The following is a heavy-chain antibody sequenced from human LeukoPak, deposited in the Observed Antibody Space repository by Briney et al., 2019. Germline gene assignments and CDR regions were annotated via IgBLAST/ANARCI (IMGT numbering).Heavy chain of an antibody. Sequence: GGSLRLSCAASGFTFSSYAMSWVRQAPGKGLEWVSAISGSGGSTYYADSVKGRFTISRDNSKSTLYLQMNSLRAEDTAIYYCANPFSTPRSNYYIDVWGKGTTVTVSS. D-gene: IGHD2-2*01. CDR1: GFTFSSYA. J-gene: IGHJ6*03. CDR3: ANPFSTPRSNYYIDV. CDR2: ISGSGGST. V-gene: IGHV3-23*01.